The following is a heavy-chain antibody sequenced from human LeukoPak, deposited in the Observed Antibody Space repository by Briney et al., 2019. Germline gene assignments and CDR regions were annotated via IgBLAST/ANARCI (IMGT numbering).Heavy chain of an antibody. CDR2: IYYSGST. CDR1: GGSISSYY. J-gene: IGHJ4*02. Sequence: PSETLSLTCTVSGGSISSYYWSWIRQPPGKGLEWIGYIYYSGSTNYNPSLKSRVTISVDTSKNQLSLKLSSVTAADTAVYYCARTSHVWFGELSLFDYWGQGTLVTVSS. CDR3: ARTSHVWFGELSLFDY. D-gene: IGHD3-10*01. V-gene: IGHV4-59*01.